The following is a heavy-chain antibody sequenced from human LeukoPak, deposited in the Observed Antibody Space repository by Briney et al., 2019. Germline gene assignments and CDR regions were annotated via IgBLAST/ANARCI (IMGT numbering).Heavy chain of an antibody. CDR2: ISWNSGSI. CDR3: AKDRGLRNQWLQLTHDY. J-gene: IGHJ4*02. CDR1: GFTFDDYA. D-gene: IGHD5-24*01. V-gene: IGHV3-9*01. Sequence: AGGSLRLSCAASGFTFDDYAMHWVRQAPGKGLEWVSGISWNSGSIGYADSVKGRFTISRDNAKNSLYLQMNSLRAEDTALYYCAKDRGLRNQWLQLTHDYWGQGTLVSVSS.